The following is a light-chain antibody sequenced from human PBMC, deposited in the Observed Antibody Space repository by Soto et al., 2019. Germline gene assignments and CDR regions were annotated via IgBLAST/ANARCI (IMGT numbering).Light chain of an antibody. CDR2: DGS. CDR3: CSYAGSYTHYV. CDR1: SSDVGGYNY. Sequence: QSALTQPRSVSGSPGQSITISCTGTSSDVGGYNYVSWYRQHPGKAPKLMIYDGSKRPSGVPDRFSGSKSGNTASLTISGLQAEDEADDYCCSYAGSYTHYVFGTGTKLTVL. J-gene: IGLJ1*01. V-gene: IGLV2-11*01.